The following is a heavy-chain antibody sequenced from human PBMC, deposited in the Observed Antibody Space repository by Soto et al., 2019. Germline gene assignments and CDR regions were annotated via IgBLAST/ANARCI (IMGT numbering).Heavy chain of an antibody. V-gene: IGHV3-30*18. CDR2: ISYDGSNK. J-gene: IGHJ4*02. CDR1: GFTFSSYG. CDR3: AKELLWFGELSLAFDY. D-gene: IGHD3-10*01. Sequence: QVQLVESGGGVVQPGRSLRLSCAASGFTFSSYGMHWVRQAPGKGLEWVAVISYDGSNKYYADSVKGRFTISRDNSKNTLYQQMNSLRAEDTAVYYCAKELLWFGELSLAFDYWGQGTLVTVSS.